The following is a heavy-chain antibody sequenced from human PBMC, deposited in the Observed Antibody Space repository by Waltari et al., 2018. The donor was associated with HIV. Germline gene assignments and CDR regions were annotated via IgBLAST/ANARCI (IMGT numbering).Heavy chain of an antibody. CDR3: ARDLARHYFDY. D-gene: IGHD3-3*02. Sequence: QVQLVESGGGVVPPGRSLRLSCAASGFTFSSYAMHWVRQAPGKGLEWVAVISYDGSNKYYADSVKGRFTISRDNSKNTLYLQMNSLRAEDTAVYYCARDLARHYFDYWGQGTLVTVSS. CDR1: GFTFSSYA. J-gene: IGHJ4*02. CDR2: ISYDGSNK. V-gene: IGHV3-30*01.